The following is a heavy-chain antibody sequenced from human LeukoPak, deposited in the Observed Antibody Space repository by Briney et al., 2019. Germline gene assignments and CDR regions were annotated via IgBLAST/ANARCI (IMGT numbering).Heavy chain of an antibody. J-gene: IGHJ4*02. CDR2: ISHDESRQ. D-gene: IGHD6-13*01. Sequence: GGSLRLSCAASGFTFSSYAMDWVRQAPGKGLEWVAVISHDESRQDYADPVKGRFTISRDNSQNTLFLQMNSLRIEDTAVYYCARVVDGGSSWYSPMEYWGQGTRVTVSS. V-gene: IGHV3-30-3*01. CDR3: ARVVDGGSSWYSPMEY. CDR1: GFTFSSYA.